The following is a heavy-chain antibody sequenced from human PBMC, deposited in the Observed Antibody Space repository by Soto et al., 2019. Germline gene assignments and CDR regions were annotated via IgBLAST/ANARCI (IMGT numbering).Heavy chain of an antibody. V-gene: IGHV3-23*01. CDR3: AKDPGDCGGDCYDEYFQH. CDR2: ISGSGGST. D-gene: IGHD2-21*02. J-gene: IGHJ1*01. CDR1: GFTFSSYA. Sequence: GGSLRLSCAASGFTFSSYAMSWVRQAPGKGLEWVSAISGSGGSTYYADSVKGRFTISRDNSKNTLYLQMNSLRAEDTAVYYCAKDPGDCGGDCYDEYFQHWGQGTLVTVSS.